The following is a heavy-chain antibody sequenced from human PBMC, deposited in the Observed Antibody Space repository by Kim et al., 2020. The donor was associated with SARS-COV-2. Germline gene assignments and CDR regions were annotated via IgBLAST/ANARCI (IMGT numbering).Heavy chain of an antibody. CDR2: ISGSGDTT. CDR3: TKHSCGGGTCYSDC. J-gene: IGHJ4*02. CDR1: GFTFSSYA. D-gene: IGHD2-15*01. V-gene: IGHV3-23*01. Sequence: GGSLRLSCAASGFTFSSYAMSWVRQAPGKGLEWVSRISGSGDTTYYADSVRGRFTISRDNPKNTLYLQMNSLRVDDTAMYYCTKHSCGGGTCYSDCWGQGTLITVSS.